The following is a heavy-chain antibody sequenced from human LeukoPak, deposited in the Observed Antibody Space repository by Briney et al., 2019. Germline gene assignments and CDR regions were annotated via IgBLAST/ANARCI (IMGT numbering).Heavy chain of an antibody. CDR1: GGTFSSYA. Sequence: SVKVSCKASGGTFSSYAISWVRQAPGQGLEWMGGIIPIFGTANYAQKFQGRVTITADESTSAAYMELSSLRSEDTAVYYCARDPSYCGGDCSDYWGQGTLVTVSS. CDR3: ARDPSYCGGDCSDY. V-gene: IGHV1-69*13. D-gene: IGHD2-21*01. J-gene: IGHJ4*02. CDR2: IIPIFGTA.